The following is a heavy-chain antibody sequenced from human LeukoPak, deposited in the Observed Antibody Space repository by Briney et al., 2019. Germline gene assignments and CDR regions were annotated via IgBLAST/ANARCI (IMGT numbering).Heavy chain of an antibody. V-gene: IGHV4-30-2*01. D-gene: IGHD3-22*01. Sequence: TLSLTCTVSGGSISSGGYYWSWIRQPPGKGLEWIGYIYHSGSTYYNPSLKSRVTISVDRSKNQFSLKLSSVTAADTAVYYCARVKPFDYYDSSGYFDYWGQGTLVTVSS. CDR2: IYHSGST. CDR3: ARVKPFDYYDSSGYFDY. CDR1: GGSISSGGYY. J-gene: IGHJ4*02.